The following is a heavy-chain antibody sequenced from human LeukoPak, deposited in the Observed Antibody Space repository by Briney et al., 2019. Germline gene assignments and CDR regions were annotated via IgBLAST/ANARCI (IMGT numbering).Heavy chain of an antibody. D-gene: IGHD3-22*01. V-gene: IGHV1-69*13. Sequence: SVKVSCKASGGTFSSYAISWVRQAPGQGLEWMGGIIPIFGTANYAQKFQGRVTITADESTSTAYMELSSLRSEDTAVYYCARVPPNYYDSSGYYLRYYFDYWGQGTLVTVSS. J-gene: IGHJ4*02. CDR3: ARVPPNYYDSSGYYLRYYFDY. CDR1: GGTFSSYA. CDR2: IIPIFGTA.